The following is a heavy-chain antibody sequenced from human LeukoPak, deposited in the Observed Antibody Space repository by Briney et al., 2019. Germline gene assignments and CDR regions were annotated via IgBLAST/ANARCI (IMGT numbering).Heavy chain of an antibody. Sequence: GGSLRLSCAASGFTFSSYAMHWVRQAPGKGLEWVAFIRYDGSNKYYTDSVKGRFTISRDNSKNTLYLQMNSLRAEDTAVYYCAKGRGWEASYYYYYMDVWGKETTVTISS. D-gene: IGHD1-26*01. J-gene: IGHJ6*03. CDR2: IRYDGSNK. CDR1: GFTFSSYA. CDR3: AKGRGWEASYYYYYMDV. V-gene: IGHV3-30*02.